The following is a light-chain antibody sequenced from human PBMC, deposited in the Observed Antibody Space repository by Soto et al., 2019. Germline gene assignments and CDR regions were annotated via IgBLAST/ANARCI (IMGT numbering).Light chain of an antibody. CDR2: AAS. V-gene: IGKV1-9*01. CDR1: QGISSY. J-gene: IGKJ4*01. Sequence: IQLTQSPSSLSASVGDRVTITCRASQGISSYLAWYQQKPGRAPKLLIYAASTLQSGVPSRFSGSGSGTDFTLTIGSLQPEDFATYHCLQLDSYPLTFGGGTKVEIK. CDR3: LQLDSYPLT.